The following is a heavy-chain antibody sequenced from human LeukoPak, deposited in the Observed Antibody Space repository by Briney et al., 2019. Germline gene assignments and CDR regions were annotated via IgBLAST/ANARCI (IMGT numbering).Heavy chain of an antibody. J-gene: IGHJ4*02. CDR1: GFTFSDYN. CDR3: ARGSGDIVVVVAAFYFDY. V-gene: IGHV3-11*04. D-gene: IGHD2-15*01. CDR2: ISRSGSTR. Sequence: GGSLRLSCAASGFTFSDYNMRWIRQAPGKGLEWVSSISRSGSTRYYADSVKGRFTISRDNAKNSLYLQMNSLRAEDTAVYYCARGSGDIVVVVAAFYFDYWGQGTLVTVSS.